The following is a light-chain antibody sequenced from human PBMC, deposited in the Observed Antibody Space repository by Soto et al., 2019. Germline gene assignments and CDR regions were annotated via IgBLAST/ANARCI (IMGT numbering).Light chain of an antibody. Sequence: DIQLTQSPSVLSASVGDTVTITCRASQALSHYLAWYQQKPGKAPDLLIYSASTLQSGVPSRFSGSGSETEFSLTIRALQPEDFATYYCQQLSRYPLTFGGGTKVEIK. CDR2: SAS. J-gene: IGKJ4*01. CDR1: QALSHY. V-gene: IGKV1-9*01. CDR3: QQLSRYPLT.